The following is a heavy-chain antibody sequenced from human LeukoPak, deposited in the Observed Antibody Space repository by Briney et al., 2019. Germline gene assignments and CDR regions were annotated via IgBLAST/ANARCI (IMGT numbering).Heavy chain of an antibody. D-gene: IGHD1-26*01. J-gene: IGHJ4*02. CDR1: GFTFSSYW. V-gene: IGHV3-7*02. CDR2: IKHDGSEK. CDR3: ASITGSYTSYYFDY. Sequence: PGGSLRLSCAASGFTFSSYWMSWVRQAPGKGLEWVANIKHDGSEKYYVDSVKGRFTIPRDNAKNSLYLQMNSLRAEDTAVYYCASITGSYTSYYFDYWGQGTLVTVSS.